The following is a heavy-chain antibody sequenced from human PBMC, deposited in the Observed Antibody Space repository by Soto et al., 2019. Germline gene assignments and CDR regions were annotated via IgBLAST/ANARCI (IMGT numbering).Heavy chain of an antibody. CDR2: ISAYNGNT. J-gene: IGHJ2*01. Sequence: QVQLVQSGAEVKKPGASVKVSCKASGYTFTSYGISWVRQAPGQGLEWMGWISAYNGNTNYAQKLQGRVTMTTDTSTSTAYMELRSLRSDDTAGYYCARERNYYDSSGYYYGYFDLWGRGTLVTVSS. D-gene: IGHD3-22*01. CDR3: ARERNYYDSSGYYYGYFDL. CDR1: GYTFTSYG. V-gene: IGHV1-18*01.